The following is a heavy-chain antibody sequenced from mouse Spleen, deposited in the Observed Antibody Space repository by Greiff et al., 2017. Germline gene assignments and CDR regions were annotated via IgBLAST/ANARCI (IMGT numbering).Heavy chain of an antibody. CDR1: GYSFTGYF. CDR3: ARSRYYGYGDAMDY. Sequence: EVKLQQSGPELVKPGDSVKISCKASGYSFTGYFMNWVMQSHGKSLEWIGRINPYNGDTFYNQKFKGKATLTVDKSSSTAHMELRSLTSEDSAVYYCARSRYYGYGDAMDYWGQGTSVTVSS. J-gene: IGHJ4*01. V-gene: IGHV1-20*01. D-gene: IGHD1-2*01. CDR2: INPYNGDT.